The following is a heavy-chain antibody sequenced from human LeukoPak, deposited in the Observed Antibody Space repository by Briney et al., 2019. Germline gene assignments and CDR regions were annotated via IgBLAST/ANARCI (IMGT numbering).Heavy chain of an antibody. D-gene: IGHD4-17*01. Sequence: SETLSPTCTVSGYSFSSGYYWGWIRQPPGKGLEWFGSSYHSGSTYYNPSLKSRVTISVDTSKNQFSLKLSSVTAADTAVYYCARVGGHDYGDRRFDPWGQGTLVTVSS. CDR1: GYSFSSGYY. J-gene: IGHJ5*02. CDR2: SYHSGST. V-gene: IGHV4-38-2*02. CDR3: ARVGGHDYGDRRFDP.